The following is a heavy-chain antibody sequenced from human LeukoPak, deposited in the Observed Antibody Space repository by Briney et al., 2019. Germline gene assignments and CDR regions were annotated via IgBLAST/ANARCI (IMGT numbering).Heavy chain of an antibody. D-gene: IGHD3-16*02. CDR1: GYSISSGYY. CDR2: IYHSGST. V-gene: IGHV4-38-2*02. CDR3: ASTRLGEVSFDY. Sequence: SETLSLTCTVSGYSISSGYYWGWIRQPPGKGLEWIGSIYHSGSTYYNPSLKSRVTISVDTSKNQFSLKLSSVTAADTAVYYCASTRLGEVSFDYWGQGTLVTVSS. J-gene: IGHJ4*02.